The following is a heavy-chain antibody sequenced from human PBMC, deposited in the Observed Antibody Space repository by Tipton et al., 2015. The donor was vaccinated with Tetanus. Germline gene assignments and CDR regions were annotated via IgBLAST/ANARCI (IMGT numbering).Heavy chain of an antibody. CDR3: ARHSAMPAAIVYYAMDV. J-gene: IGHJ6*02. CDR2: LYYNGST. Sequence: TLSLTCTVSGGSIRGYYWSWIRQSPGKGLEWLANLYYNGSTNYNPSLKSRVTISLATSENQFSLTLSSVTAADTAVYYCARHSAMPAAIVYYAMDVWGQGTTVTVSS. CDR1: GGSIRGYY. D-gene: IGHD2-2*02. V-gene: IGHV4-59*08.